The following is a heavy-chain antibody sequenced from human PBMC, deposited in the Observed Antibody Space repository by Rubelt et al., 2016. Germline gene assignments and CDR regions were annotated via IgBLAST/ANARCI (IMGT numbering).Heavy chain of an antibody. CDR2: VYYNGRT. CDR3: ARQMLTNYYYYGMDV. D-gene: IGHD2-8*01. J-gene: IGHJ6*02. CDR1: GGSITSYY. Sequence: QVQLQESGPGLVKPSETLSLTCTVSGGSITSYYWSWIRQPPGKGLEWIGYVYYNGRTNYNPSLKSRVTMSEDTSKNQFSLKLSSVTAADTAVYFCARQMLTNYYYYGMDVWGQGTTVSVSS. V-gene: IGHV4-59*01.